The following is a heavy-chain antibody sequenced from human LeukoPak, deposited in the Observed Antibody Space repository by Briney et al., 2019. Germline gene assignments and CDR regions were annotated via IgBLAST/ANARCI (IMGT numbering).Heavy chain of an antibody. Sequence: GGALILSCSASGFTFINSWMSWVRQAPGKGLEGVGHIKTKVDGGTTDYAEPVKGRFTISRDDSKNMLFLQMNSLKTEDTGVYYCTTGEVVVIDPDYWGQGTLVTVSS. CDR2: IKTKVDGGTT. V-gene: IGHV3-15*05. D-gene: IGHD3-22*01. CDR1: GFTFINSW. J-gene: IGHJ4*02. CDR3: TTGEVVVIDPDY.